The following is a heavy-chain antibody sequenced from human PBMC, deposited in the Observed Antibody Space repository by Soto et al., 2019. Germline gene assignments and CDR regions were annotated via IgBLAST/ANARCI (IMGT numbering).Heavy chain of an antibody. CDR2: IYYSGST. CDR1: GGSISSGGYY. V-gene: IGHV4-31*03. J-gene: IGHJ6*02. CDR3: AASCVGCGGFNYYGMDV. Sequence: QVPLQESGPGLVKPSQTLSLTCTVSGGSISSGGYYWSWIRQHPGKGLEWIGYIYYSGSTYYNPSLKRRLTLSVDTSPTPFSLKLSSVPAADTAVYYCAASCVGCGGFNYYGMDVWGQGTTVTVSS. D-gene: IGHD2-21*01.